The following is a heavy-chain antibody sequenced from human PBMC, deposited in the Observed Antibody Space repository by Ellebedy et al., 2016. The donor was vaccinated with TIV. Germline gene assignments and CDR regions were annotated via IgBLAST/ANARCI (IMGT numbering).Heavy chain of an antibody. V-gene: IGHV3-11*01. Sequence: GGSLRLSXAVSGLSFTDASMTWIRQAPGKGLEWVSYISDSGTTKYYADSVKGRFTISRDNAKNSLYLQMNSLRAEDTAMYYCGRARYSGSGSYCHYWGQGTLVTVSS. CDR2: ISDSGTTK. D-gene: IGHD3-10*01. J-gene: IGHJ4*02. CDR1: GLSFTDAS. CDR3: GRARYSGSGSYCHY.